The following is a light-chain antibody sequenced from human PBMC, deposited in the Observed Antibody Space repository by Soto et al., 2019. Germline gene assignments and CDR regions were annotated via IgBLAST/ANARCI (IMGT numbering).Light chain of an antibody. Sequence: QSVLTQPASVSGSPGQSITISCTGTSSDVGSYNLVSWYQQHPGKAPKLMIYEGSKRPSGVSNRFSGSKSGNTASLTISGLQAEDEADYYCCSYAGSSTPPWVFGTGTKLTVL. J-gene: IGLJ1*01. CDR1: SSDVGSYNL. CDR3: CSYAGSSTPPWV. V-gene: IGLV2-23*01. CDR2: EGS.